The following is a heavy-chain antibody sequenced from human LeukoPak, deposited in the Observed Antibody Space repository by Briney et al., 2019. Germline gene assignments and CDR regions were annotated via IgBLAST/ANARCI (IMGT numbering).Heavy chain of an antibody. CDR2: INPSGGST. V-gene: IGHV1-46*01. J-gene: IGHJ4*02. D-gene: IGHD4-11*01. CDR1: GYTFTGYY. Sequence: GASVKVSCKASGYTFTGYYMHWVRQAPGQGLEWMGIINPSGGSTSYAQKFQGRVTMTRDTSTSTVYMELSSLRSEDTAVYYCARDPAEMTTVTTYFDYWGQGTLVTVSS. CDR3: ARDPAEMTTVTTYFDY.